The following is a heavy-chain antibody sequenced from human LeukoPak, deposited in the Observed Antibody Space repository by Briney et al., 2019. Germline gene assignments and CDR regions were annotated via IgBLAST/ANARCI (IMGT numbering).Heavy chain of an antibody. CDR3: AKIFHTDGYYLGEHLFDA. J-gene: IGHJ5*02. V-gene: IGHV3-23*01. CDR1: GFTFSNYA. D-gene: IGHD3-22*01. Sequence: PGGSLRLSCAASGFTFSNYAMSWVRQAPGKGLDWVSTIFTTGGTNYADSVKGRFTTSRDNSKSTLYLQMNSLRAEDTAIYYCAKIFHTDGYYLGEHLFDAWGQGTLVTVSS. CDR2: IFTTGGT.